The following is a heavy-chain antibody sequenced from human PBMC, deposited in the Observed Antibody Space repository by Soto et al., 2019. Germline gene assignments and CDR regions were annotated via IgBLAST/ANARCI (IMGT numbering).Heavy chain of an antibody. CDR3: ARDGYDSSGYYYGGGAFDI. CDR1: GGSIGSGDYY. J-gene: IGHJ3*02. Sequence: SETLSLTCTVSGGSIGSGDYYWSWIRQPPGKGLEWIGYIYYSGSTYYNPSLKSRVTISVDTSKNQFSLKLSSVTAADTAVYYCARDGYDSSGYYYGGGAFDIWGQGTMVTVSS. CDR2: IYYSGST. D-gene: IGHD3-22*01. V-gene: IGHV4-30-4*01.